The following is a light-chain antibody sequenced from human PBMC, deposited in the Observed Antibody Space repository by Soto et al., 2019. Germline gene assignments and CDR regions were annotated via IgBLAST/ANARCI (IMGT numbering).Light chain of an antibody. CDR3: SSYTGSSTLVL. CDR1: SSDVGTYNY. J-gene: IGLJ3*02. V-gene: IGLV2-14*01. Sequence: QSALTQPASVSGSPGLSITISCTGTSSDVGTYNYVSWYQQHPGKAPKLMIYEVSHRPSGISNRFSGSKSGSTASLTISGLQAEDEADYFCSSYTGSSTLVLFGGGTKLTVL. CDR2: EVS.